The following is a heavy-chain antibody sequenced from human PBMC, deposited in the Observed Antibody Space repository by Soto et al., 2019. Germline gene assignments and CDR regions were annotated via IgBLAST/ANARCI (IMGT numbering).Heavy chain of an antibody. CDR3: TRNAY. Sequence: EVHLVEAGGALVQPGESLRLSYATSGFTLSDNWMSWVRQAPGKGLEWVANIEDGGSERWYADSVKGRFTIFRDTATNALYLQMTGTRAEDTAMYYCTRNAYWGQGTLVTVSS. J-gene: IGHJ4*02. CDR1: GFTLSDNW. CDR2: IEDGGSER. V-gene: IGHV3-7*01.